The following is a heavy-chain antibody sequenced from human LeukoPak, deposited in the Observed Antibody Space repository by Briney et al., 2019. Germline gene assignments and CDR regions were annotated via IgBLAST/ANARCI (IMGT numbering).Heavy chain of an antibody. Sequence: GGSLRLSCAASGFTVSSDYMSWVRQAPGKGLEWVSVIYSGGTTHYADSVKGGFTISRDNSKNTLYLQMNSLRAEDTAVYYCARGPLTGRWPDMGFDYWGQGTLVTVSS. D-gene: IGHD5-24*01. V-gene: IGHV3-66*01. J-gene: IGHJ4*02. CDR3: ARGPLTGRWPDMGFDY. CDR2: IYSGGTT. CDR1: GFTVSSDY.